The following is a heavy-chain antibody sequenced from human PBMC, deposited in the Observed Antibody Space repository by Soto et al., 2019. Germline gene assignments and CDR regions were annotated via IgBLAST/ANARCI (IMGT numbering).Heavy chain of an antibody. CDR3: ARYQVATDAFDI. J-gene: IGHJ3*02. Sequence: QVQLQESGPGLVKPSETLSLTCTVSGGSISSYYWSWIRQPPGKGLEWIGYIFYSGYTNYTPSLKSRFTISVDTSRNQFSLKLTSVTAADTAVYYCARYQVATDAFDIWGQGTLVTVSS. V-gene: IGHV4-59*01. D-gene: IGHD5-12*01. CDR2: IFYSGYT. CDR1: GGSISSYY.